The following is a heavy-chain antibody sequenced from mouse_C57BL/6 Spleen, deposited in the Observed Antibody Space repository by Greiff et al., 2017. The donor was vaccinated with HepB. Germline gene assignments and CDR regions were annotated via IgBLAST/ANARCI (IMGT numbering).Heavy chain of an antibody. Sequence: VKLVESGPELVKPGASVKISCKASGYAFSSSWMNWVKQRPGKGLEWIGRIYPGDGDTNYNGKFKGKATLTADKSSSTAYMQLSSLTSEDSAVYFCARETITTVVDYYFDYWGQGTTLTVSS. CDR2: IYPGDGDT. CDR1: GYAFSSSW. D-gene: IGHD1-1*01. J-gene: IGHJ2*01. V-gene: IGHV1-82*01. CDR3: ARETITTVVDYYFDY.